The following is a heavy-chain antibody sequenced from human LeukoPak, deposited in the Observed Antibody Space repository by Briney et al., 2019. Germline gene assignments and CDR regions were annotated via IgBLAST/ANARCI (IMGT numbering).Heavy chain of an antibody. D-gene: IGHD6-19*01. J-gene: IGHJ4*02. CDR3: ASSSGQTPLCY. V-gene: IGHV1-18*01. Sequence: ASVKVSCKASGYTFTSYGISWVRQAPGQGLEWMGWISAYNGNTNYAQKFQGRVTITADKSTSTAYMELSSLRSEDTAVYYCASSSGQTPLCYWGQGTLVTVSS. CDR1: GYTFTSYG. CDR2: ISAYNGNT.